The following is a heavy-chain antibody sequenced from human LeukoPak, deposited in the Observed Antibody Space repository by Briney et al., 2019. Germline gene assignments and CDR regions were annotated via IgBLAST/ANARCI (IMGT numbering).Heavy chain of an antibody. Sequence: PARSLRLSCAASGFIFSTYAMHWVRQAPGKGLEWVAVISYDGSNKYYADSVKGRFTISRDNSKNTLDLQMNSLRAEDTAVYYCARLTTTVTTPFDYWGQGTLVTVSS. D-gene: IGHD4-17*01. J-gene: IGHJ4*02. CDR3: ARLTTTVTTPFDY. CDR1: GFIFSTYA. CDR2: ISYDGSNK. V-gene: IGHV3-30-3*01.